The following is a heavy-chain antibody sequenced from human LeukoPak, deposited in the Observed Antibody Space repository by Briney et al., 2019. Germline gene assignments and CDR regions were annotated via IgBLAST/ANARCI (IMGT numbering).Heavy chain of an antibody. V-gene: IGHV3-7*01. J-gene: IGHJ4*02. Sequence: GGSLRLSCAASGFTSSSYWMSWVRQAPGKGLEWVANIKQDGSEKYYVDSLKGRFTISRDNAKNSLYLQMNSLRAEDTAVYYCARDRGSSGWYEFDYWGQGTLVTVSS. CDR2: IKQDGSEK. CDR3: ARDRGSSGWYEFDY. CDR1: GFTSSSYW. D-gene: IGHD6-19*01.